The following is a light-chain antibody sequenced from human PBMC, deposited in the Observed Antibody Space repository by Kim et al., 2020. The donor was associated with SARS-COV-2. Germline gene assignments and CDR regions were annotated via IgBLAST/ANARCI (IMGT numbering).Light chain of an antibody. J-gene: IGLJ3*02. CDR2: DVN. V-gene: IGLV2-14*03. Sequence: GQSLTIACTGTSSDVGAYNYVSWCQHHPGTAPNLLIYDVNNRPSGVSNRFSGSKSGNAASLTISGLQAEDEADYYCTSYTTTNTWLFGGGTKVTVL. CDR1: SSDVGAYNY. CDR3: TSYTTTNTWL.